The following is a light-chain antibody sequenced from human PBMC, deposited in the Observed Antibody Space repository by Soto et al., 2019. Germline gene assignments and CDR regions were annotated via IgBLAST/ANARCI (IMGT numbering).Light chain of an antibody. Sequence: QSALTQPRSVSGSPGQSVTISCTGTSSDVGGYNYVSWYQQYPGKAPKLMIYEVSKRPSRVPDRFSGSKFGNTASLTIFGVQAEDEADYYCCSYAGSPYVFGTGTKLTVL. V-gene: IGLV2-11*01. CDR3: CSYAGSPYV. CDR2: EVS. J-gene: IGLJ1*01. CDR1: SSDVGGYNY.